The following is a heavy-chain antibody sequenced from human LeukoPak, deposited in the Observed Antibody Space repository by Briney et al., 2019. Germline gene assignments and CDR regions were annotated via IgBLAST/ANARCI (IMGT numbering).Heavy chain of an antibody. Sequence: PGGSLRLSCAASGFTFSSYAMHWVRQAPGKGLEWVAVISYDGSNKYYADSVKGRFTISRDNSKNTLYLQMNSLRAEDTAVYYCARDRRYDFWSGYSDYWGQGTLVTVSS. CDR3: ARDRRYDFWSGYSDY. J-gene: IGHJ4*02. CDR2: ISYDGSNK. D-gene: IGHD3-3*01. V-gene: IGHV3-30-3*01. CDR1: GFTFSSYA.